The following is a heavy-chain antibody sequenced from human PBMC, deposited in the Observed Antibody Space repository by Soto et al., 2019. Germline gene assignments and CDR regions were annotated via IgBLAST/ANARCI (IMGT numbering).Heavy chain of an antibody. Sequence: SETLSLTCTVPGGSISSYYWSWIRQPPGKGLEWIGYIYYSGSTNYNPSLKSRVTISVDTSKNQFSLKLSSVTAADTAVYYCARRRNYDSSGYKPNGLYYFDYWGQGTLVTVSS. CDR1: GGSISSYY. CDR2: IYYSGST. D-gene: IGHD3-22*01. CDR3: ARRRNYDSSGYKPNGLYYFDY. J-gene: IGHJ4*02. V-gene: IGHV4-59*08.